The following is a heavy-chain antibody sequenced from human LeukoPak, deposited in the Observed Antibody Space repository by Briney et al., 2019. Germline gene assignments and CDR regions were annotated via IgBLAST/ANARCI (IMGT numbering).Heavy chain of an antibody. D-gene: IGHD3-9*01. V-gene: IGHV3-23*01. Sequence: PGGSPRLSCAASGFTFSNYAMTWVRQAPGRGLEWVSSISGSGGSTFYADSVKGRFTISRDYSKNTLYMQMNSLRAEDTAVYYCAKEGAPGPILSQVDYWGQGTLVTVSS. CDR3: AKEGAPGPILSQVDY. J-gene: IGHJ4*02. CDR1: GFTFSNYA. CDR2: ISGSGGST.